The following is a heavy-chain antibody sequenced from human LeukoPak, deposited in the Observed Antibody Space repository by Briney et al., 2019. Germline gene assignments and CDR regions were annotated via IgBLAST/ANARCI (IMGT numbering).Heavy chain of an antibody. J-gene: IGHJ5*02. D-gene: IGHD2-15*01. CDR2: IYYSGST. Sequence: PSETLSLTCTVSGGSISSSSFYWGWIRQPPGRGLEWIGSIYYSGSTSYNPSLKSRVAISVDTSKNQFSLKLSSVTAADTAVYYCARERVVALNWFDPWGQGTLVTVSS. CDR1: GGSISSSSFY. V-gene: IGHV4-39*02. CDR3: ARERVVALNWFDP.